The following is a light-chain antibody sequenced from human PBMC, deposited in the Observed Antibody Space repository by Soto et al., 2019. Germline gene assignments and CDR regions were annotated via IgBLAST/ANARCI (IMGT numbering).Light chain of an antibody. CDR3: QQRSNWPWT. V-gene: IGKV3-11*01. J-gene: IGKJ1*01. CDR1: QSVSSY. Sequence: ENGLTHSPATLSLYPGERATLSCRSSQSVSSYLAWYQQKPGQAPRLLIYDASNRATGIPARFSGSGSGTDFTLTISSLEPEDFAVYYCQQRSNWPWTFGQVTNVDIK. CDR2: DAS.